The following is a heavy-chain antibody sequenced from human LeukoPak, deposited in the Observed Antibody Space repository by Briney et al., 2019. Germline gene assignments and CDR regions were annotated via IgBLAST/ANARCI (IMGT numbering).Heavy chain of an antibody. V-gene: IGHV3-30-3*01. Sequence: EGSLRLSCAASGFTFSSYAMHWVRQAPGKGLEWVAVISYDGSNKYYADSVKGRFTISRDNSKNTLYLQMNSLRAGDTAVYYCASSGIAAAGIDYWGQGTLVTVSS. D-gene: IGHD6-13*01. CDR1: GFTFSSYA. J-gene: IGHJ4*02. CDR2: ISYDGSNK. CDR3: ASSGIAAAGIDY.